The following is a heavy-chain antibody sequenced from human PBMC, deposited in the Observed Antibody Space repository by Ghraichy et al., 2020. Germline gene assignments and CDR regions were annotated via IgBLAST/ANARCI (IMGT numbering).Heavy chain of an antibody. Sequence: GESLNISCSDSGLSFRSYAMHWVRQAPGKGLEYVSAISSDGSSTYYTDSVKGRFTVSRDNSKNTLYLQMSSLRAEDTAVYYCHGYSSVVDYWGQGTLVTVSS. D-gene: IGHD6-19*01. CDR3: HGYSSVVDY. CDR2: ISSDGSST. V-gene: IGHV3-64D*06. CDR1: GLSFRSYA. J-gene: IGHJ4*02.